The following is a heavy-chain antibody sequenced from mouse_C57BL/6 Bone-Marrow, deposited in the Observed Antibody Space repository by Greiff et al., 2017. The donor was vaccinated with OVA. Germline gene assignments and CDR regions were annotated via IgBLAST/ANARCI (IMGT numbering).Heavy chain of an antibody. Sequence: VQLQQSGAELVRPGASVKLSCTASGFNIKDDYMHWVKQRPEQGLEWIGWIDPENGDTEYASKFQGKATITADTSSNTAYLQLSSLTSEDTAVYYCTARYDYGSSCLFDYWGQGTTLTVSS. J-gene: IGHJ2*01. V-gene: IGHV14-4*01. CDR3: TARYDYGSSCLFDY. CDR1: GFNIKDDY. CDR2: IDPENGDT. D-gene: IGHD1-1*01.